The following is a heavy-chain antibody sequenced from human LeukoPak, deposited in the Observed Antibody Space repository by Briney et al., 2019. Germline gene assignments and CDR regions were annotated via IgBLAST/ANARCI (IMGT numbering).Heavy chain of an antibody. D-gene: IGHD3-3*01. V-gene: IGHV3-23*01. CDR3: ARGKMRMVGYYDYYYGMDV. CDR1: GFPFGSYA. J-gene: IGHJ6*02. Sequence: PGGSRELSCAASGFPFGSYAMSGVRQAPGKGLEGVSAISGIGGSTYYADSVKGRFTISGDKSKNTLYLEMNSLRGEDTAVYYCARGKMRMVGYYDYYYGMDVWGQGTTVTVSS. CDR2: ISGIGGST.